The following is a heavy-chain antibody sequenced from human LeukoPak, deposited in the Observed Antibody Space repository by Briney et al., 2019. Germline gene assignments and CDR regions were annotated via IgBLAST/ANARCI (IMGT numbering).Heavy chain of an antibody. V-gene: IGHV1-8*01. CDR2: MNPNSGNT. CDR1: GYTFTSYD. J-gene: IGHJ5*02. Sequence: ASVTVSCKASGYTFTSYDINWVRQATGQGLEWMGWMNPNSGNTGYAQKFQGRVTMTRNTSISTAYMELSSLRSEDTAVYYCARGPKNYYGSGSYFVFDPWGQGTLVTVSS. CDR3: ARGPKNYYGSGSYFVFDP. D-gene: IGHD3-10*01.